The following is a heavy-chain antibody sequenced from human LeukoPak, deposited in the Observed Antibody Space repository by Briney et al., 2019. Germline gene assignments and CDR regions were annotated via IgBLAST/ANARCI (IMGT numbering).Heavy chain of an antibody. V-gene: IGHV1-18*01. D-gene: IGHD3-10*01. J-gene: IGHJ5*02. CDR1: GYTFTSYG. Sequence: ASVKVSCKASGYTFTSYGISWVRQAPGQGLEWMGWISAYNGNTNYAQKLQGRVTMTTDTSTSTAYMELRSLRSDDTAVYYCARGPRVLHYYGSGSGFDPWGQGTLVTVSS. CDR2: ISAYNGNT. CDR3: ARGPRVLHYYGSGSGFDP.